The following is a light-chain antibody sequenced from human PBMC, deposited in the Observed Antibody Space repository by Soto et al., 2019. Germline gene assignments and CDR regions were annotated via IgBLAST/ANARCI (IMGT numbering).Light chain of an antibody. CDR3: QQSSNWPPIT. CDR2: DAS. Sequence: EIVLTQSPATLSLSPGERATLSCRASQSVSSYLAWYQQKPGQAPRLLIYDASNRATGIPARYSGSGSGTHFTLTISSLEPEDFAVYYCQQSSNWPPITFGQGTRLEIK. CDR1: QSVSSY. J-gene: IGKJ5*01. V-gene: IGKV3-11*01.